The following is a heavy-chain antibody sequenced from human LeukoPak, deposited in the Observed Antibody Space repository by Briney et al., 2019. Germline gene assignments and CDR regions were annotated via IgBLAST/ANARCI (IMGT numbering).Heavy chain of an antibody. CDR1: GFSFSSYT. J-gene: IGHJ3*02. D-gene: IGHD3-22*01. V-gene: IGHV3-21*01. CDR2: ISSSSSYI. CDR3: ARERYYYDSSGQFDI. Sequence: GGSLRLSCAASGFSFSSYTMNWVRQAPGKGLEWVSSISSSSSYIYYADSVKGRFTISRDNAKNSLYLQMNSLRAEDTAVYYCARERYYYDSSGQFDIWGQGTMVTVSS.